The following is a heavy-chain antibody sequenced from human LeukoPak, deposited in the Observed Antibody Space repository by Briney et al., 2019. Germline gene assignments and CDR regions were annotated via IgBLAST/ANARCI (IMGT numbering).Heavy chain of an antibody. J-gene: IGHJ4*02. D-gene: IGHD1-26*01. Sequence: PGGSLRLSCAASEFTFSRYSMHWVRQAPGKGLEWISGISRSSRTIYYADSVKGRFTISRDNAKNSLYLQMNSRRAEDTAVYYCAREYGWELPTLNWGQGTLVTVSS. CDR3: AREYGWELPTLN. CDR1: EFTFSRYS. V-gene: IGHV3-48*01. CDR2: ISRSSRTI.